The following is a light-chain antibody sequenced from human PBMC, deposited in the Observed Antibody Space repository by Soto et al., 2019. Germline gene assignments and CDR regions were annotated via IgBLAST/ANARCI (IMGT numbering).Light chain of an antibody. CDR1: QAFGNL. Sequence: DIQMTHSPSTLSASVGDRVIISCRASQAFGNLLAWYQQKPGKAPKLLIYGASTLQGGVPSRFSGSESGTELSLTVSSVQPEDFATYYCPQATTFPLTFGGGPKVHIK. V-gene: IGKV1-12*01. CDR3: PQATTFPLT. CDR2: GAS. J-gene: IGKJ4*01.